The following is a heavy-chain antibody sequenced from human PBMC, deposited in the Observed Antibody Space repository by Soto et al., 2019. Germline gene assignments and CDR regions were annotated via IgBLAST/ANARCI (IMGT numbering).Heavy chain of an antibody. D-gene: IGHD3-22*01. J-gene: IGHJ3*02. CDR1: GGSISSGDYY. Sequence: SETLSLTCTVSGGSISSGDYYWSCIRQPPGKGLEWVGYIYYSGSTYYNPSLKSRVTISVDTSKNQFSLKLSSVTAADTAVYYCARGSYYYDSSGPSDAFDIWGQGTMVTVSS. V-gene: IGHV4-30-4*01. CDR2: IYYSGST. CDR3: ARGSYYYDSSGPSDAFDI.